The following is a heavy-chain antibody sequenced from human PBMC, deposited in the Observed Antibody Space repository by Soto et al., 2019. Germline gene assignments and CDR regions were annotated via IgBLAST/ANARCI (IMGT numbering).Heavy chain of an antibody. CDR1: GGSISSYY. V-gene: IGHV4-59*01. CDR3: AITAGTLYRYYYYYMDV. D-gene: IGHD6-13*01. CDR2: IYYSGST. J-gene: IGHJ6*03. Sequence: QVQLQESGPGLVKPSETLSLTCTVSGGSISSYYWSWIRQPPGKGLEWIGSIYYSGSTNYNPSRKSRVTISVGTSKNQFSLKLSSVTAADTAVYYCAITAGTLYRYYYYYMDVWGKGTTVTVSS.